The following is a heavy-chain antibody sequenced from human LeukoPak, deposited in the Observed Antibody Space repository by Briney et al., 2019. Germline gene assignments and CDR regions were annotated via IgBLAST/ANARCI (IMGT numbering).Heavy chain of an antibody. Sequence: ASVKVSCKASGYRFTDYYMHWVRQAPGQGLEWMGRINPNSGGTNYAQKFQGRVTMTRDTFISTAYMELSRLRSDDTAVYYCARDYGGNYGSDIWGQGTMVTVSS. CDR1: GYRFTDYY. J-gene: IGHJ3*02. V-gene: IGHV1-2*06. CDR3: ARDYGGNYGSDI. D-gene: IGHD4/OR15-4a*01. CDR2: INPNSGGT.